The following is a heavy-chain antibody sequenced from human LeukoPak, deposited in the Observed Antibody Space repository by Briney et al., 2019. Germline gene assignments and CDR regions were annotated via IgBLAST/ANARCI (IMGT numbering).Heavy chain of an antibody. CDR1: GFTFDDYA. Sequence: GGSLRLSCAASGFTFDDYAMHWVRQAPGKGLEWVSGISWNSGSIGYADSVKGRFTISRDNAKNSLYLQMNSLRAEDTALYYCAKDNYDILTGYSYFDYWGQGTLVTVSS. CDR2: ISWNSGSI. J-gene: IGHJ4*02. V-gene: IGHV3-9*01. D-gene: IGHD3-9*01. CDR3: AKDNYDILTGYSYFDY.